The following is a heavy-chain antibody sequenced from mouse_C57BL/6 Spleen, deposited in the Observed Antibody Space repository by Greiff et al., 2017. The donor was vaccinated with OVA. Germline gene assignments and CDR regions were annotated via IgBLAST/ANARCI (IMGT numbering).Heavy chain of an antibody. D-gene: IGHD2-5*01. CDR3: ARAYYSNYAFAY. J-gene: IGHJ3*01. CDR1: GFTFSSYA. Sequence: EVKVVESGGGLVKPGGSLKLSCAASGFTFSSYAMSWVRQTPEKRLEWVATISDGGSYTYYPDNVKGRFTISRDNAKNNLYLQMSHLKSEDTAMYYCARAYYSNYAFAYWGQGTLVTVSA. V-gene: IGHV5-4*03. CDR2: ISDGGSYT.